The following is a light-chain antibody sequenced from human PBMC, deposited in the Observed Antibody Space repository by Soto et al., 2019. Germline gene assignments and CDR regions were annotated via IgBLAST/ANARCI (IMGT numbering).Light chain of an antibody. CDR2: LGS. V-gene: IGKV2-28*01. CDR3: QQYNSYPWT. Sequence: DIVMTQSPLSLPVTPGEPASIACRSSQSLLHSNGYNYLDWYLQKPGQSPQLLIYLGSNRASGVPDRISGSGSGTEFTLTISSLQPDDFATYYCQQYNSYPWTFGLGTTVDIK. J-gene: IGKJ1*01. CDR1: QSLLHSNGYNY.